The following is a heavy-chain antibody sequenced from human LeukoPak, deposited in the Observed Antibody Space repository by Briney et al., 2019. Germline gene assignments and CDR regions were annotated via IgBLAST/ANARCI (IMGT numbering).Heavy chain of an antibody. V-gene: IGHV4-4*07. CDR3: ARVSLVRGAPDYYFDY. Sequence: PSETLSLTCTVSRYSITSGFYWGWIRPPAGKGLEWIGRIYTSGSTNYNPSLKSRVTMSVDTSKNQFSLKLSSVTAADTAVYYCARVSLVRGAPDYYFDYWGQGTLVTVSS. CDR1: RYSITSGFY. CDR2: IYTSGST. J-gene: IGHJ4*02. D-gene: IGHD3-10*01.